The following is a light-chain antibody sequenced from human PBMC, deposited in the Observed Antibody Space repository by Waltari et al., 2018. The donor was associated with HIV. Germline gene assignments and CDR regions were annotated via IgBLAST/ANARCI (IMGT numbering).Light chain of an antibody. V-gene: IGKV2-30*01. CDR1: QSLVFSDGNTY. CDR2: KVS. CDR3: MQGTHWPPWT. J-gene: IGKJ1*01. Sequence: DVVLTQSPLSLPVTLGQPASISCRSSQSLVFSDGNTYLNWFQQRPGQSPRRLIYKVSNRDSGVPDRFSGSGSGTDFTPKISRVEPEDVGVYFCMQGTHWPPWTFGQGTMVEIK.